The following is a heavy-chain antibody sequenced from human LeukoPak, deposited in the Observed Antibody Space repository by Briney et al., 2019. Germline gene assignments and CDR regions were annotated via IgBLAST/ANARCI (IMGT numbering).Heavy chain of an antibody. V-gene: IGHV1-24*01. D-gene: IGHD3-10*01. CDR3: ARVMVRGMIVGYYFDY. CDR2: SDPEDGET. J-gene: IGHJ4*02. Sequence: ASVKVSCKVSGYTLTELSMHWVRQAPGKGLEWMGGSDPEDGETIYAQKFQGRVTMTEDTSTDTAYMELTSLRSEDTAVYYCARVMVRGMIVGYYFDYWGQGTLVTVSS. CDR1: GYTLTELS.